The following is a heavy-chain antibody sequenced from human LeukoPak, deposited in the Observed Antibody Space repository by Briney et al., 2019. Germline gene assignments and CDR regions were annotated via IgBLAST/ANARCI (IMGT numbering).Heavy chain of an antibody. CDR3: ARVWYYDSGTYSDLYYYYYMDV. V-gene: IGHV4-4*07. D-gene: IGHD3-10*01. CDR2: IYSSGST. J-gene: IGHJ6*03. CDR1: GGSLSSYY. Sequence: SETLSLTCTVSGGSLSSYYWSWIRQPAGKGLEWIGRIYSSGSTNYNSSLKSRVIMSVDTSKNQFSLKLSSVTAADTAVYYCARVWYYDSGTYSDLYYYYYMDVWGKGTTVTVSS.